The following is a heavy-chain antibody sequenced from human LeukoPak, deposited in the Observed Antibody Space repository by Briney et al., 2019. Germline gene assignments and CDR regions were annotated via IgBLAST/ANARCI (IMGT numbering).Heavy chain of an antibody. CDR3: ARDTMKISDCSSTSCYAGVNYYYYMDV. J-gene: IGHJ6*03. D-gene: IGHD2-2*01. CDR1: GFTFSSYG. Sequence: GGSLRLSCAASGFTFSSYGMSWVRQAPGKGLEWVSAISGSGGSTYYADSVKGRFTISRDNAKNSLYLQMNSLRAEDTAVYYCARDTMKISDCSSTSCYAGVNYYYYMDVWGKGTTVTISS. V-gene: IGHV3-23*01. CDR2: ISGSGGST.